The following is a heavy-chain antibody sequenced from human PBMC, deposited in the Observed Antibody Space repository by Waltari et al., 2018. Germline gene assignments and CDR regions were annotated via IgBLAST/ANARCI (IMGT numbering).Heavy chain of an antibody. J-gene: IGHJ4*02. Sequence: QVQLVQSGAEVKEPGASVRVSCEASGYTFTPYAIHWVRQAPGQRPEWMGWIKAGNGNAKYSQKFQGRVTIVRDTSASTAYMELHRLRSADTAVYYCARDSSGYNYAYGYWGQGTLVTVSS. CDR2: IKAGNGNA. D-gene: IGHD5-18*01. CDR1: GYTFTPYA. V-gene: IGHV1-3*01. CDR3: ARDSSGYNYAYGY.